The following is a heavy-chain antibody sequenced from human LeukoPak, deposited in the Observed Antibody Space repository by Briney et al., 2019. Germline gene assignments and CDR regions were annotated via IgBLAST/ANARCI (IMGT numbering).Heavy chain of an antibody. CDR2: IKQDGSEK. J-gene: IGHJ5*02. CDR3: AREDSSGYLWFDP. D-gene: IGHD3-22*01. CDR1: GFMFSNYW. V-gene: IGHV3-7*01. Sequence: GGSLRLSCAASGFMFSNYWMSWVRQAPGKGLDWVANIKQDGSEKDYVDSVKGRFTISRDNAKKSPYLQMNSLRAEDTAVYYCAREDSSGYLWFDPWGQGTLVTVSS.